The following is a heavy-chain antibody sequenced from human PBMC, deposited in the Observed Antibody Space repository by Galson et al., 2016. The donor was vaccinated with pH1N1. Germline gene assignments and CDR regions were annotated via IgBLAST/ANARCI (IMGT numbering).Heavy chain of an antibody. CDR2: VSYDGSNK. D-gene: IGHD3-3*01. CDR3: ARDPGYYGLGDPFDM. V-gene: IGHV3-30-3*01. CDR1: GFTFSDYP. J-gene: IGHJ3*02. Sequence: SLRLSCAASGFTFSDYPMHWVRQTPGKGLECVALVSYDGSNKYYADSVKGRFTISRDKSKNTLYLQMNSLRAEDTAVYYCARDPGYYGLGDPFDMWGQGTMVTVSS.